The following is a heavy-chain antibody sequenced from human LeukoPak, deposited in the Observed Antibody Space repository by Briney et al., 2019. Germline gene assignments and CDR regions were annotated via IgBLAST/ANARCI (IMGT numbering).Heavy chain of an antibody. J-gene: IGHJ4*02. V-gene: IGHV4-39*01. CDR3: ARLMYSGSYCLGFDY. CDR2: IYYSGNT. Sequence: TSETLSLTCSVSGGSISSSSYYWGWIRQPPGKGLEWIGSIYYSGNTYYNPSLKSRVTISVDTSKNQFSLKLSSVTAADTAVYYCARLMYSGSYCLGFDYWGQGTLVTVSS. D-gene: IGHD1-26*01. CDR1: GGSISSSSYY.